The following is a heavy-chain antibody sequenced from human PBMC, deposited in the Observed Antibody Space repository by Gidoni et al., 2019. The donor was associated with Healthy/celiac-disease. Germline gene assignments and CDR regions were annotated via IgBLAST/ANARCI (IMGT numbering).Heavy chain of an antibody. CDR2: IYHSGST. Sequence: QVQLQESCPGLVKPSETLSLTCAVSGYSISSGYYWGWIRQPPGKGLEWIGSIYHSGSTYYNPSLKSRVTISVDTSKNQFSLKLSSVTAADTAVYYCGGYYYYMDVWGKGTTVTVSS. CDR1: GYSISSGYY. D-gene: IGHD3-16*01. CDR3: GGYYYYMDV. V-gene: IGHV4-38-2*01. J-gene: IGHJ6*03.